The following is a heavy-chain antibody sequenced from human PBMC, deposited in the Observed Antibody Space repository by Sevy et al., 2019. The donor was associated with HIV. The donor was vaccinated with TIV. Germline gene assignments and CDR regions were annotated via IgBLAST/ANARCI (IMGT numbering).Heavy chain of an antibody. CDR2: MNPNSGNT. CDR3: AGGYCGGDCPLYYYYYGMDV. D-gene: IGHD2-21*02. Sequence: ASVKVSCKASGYTFTSYDINWVRQATGQGLEWMGWMNPNSGNTGYAQKFQGRVTMTRNTSISTAYMELSSLRSEDTAVYYCAGGYCGGDCPLYYYYYGMDVWGQGTTVTVSS. J-gene: IGHJ6*02. V-gene: IGHV1-8*01. CDR1: GYTFTSYD.